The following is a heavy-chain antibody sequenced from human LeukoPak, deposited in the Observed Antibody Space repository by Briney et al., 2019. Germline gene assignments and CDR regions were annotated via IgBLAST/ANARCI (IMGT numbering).Heavy chain of an antibody. J-gene: IGHJ5*02. D-gene: IGHD2-15*01. CDR1: GGSISSLH. V-gene: IGHV4-59*11. Sequence: SETLSLTCTVSGGSISSLHWAWIRQPPGKGLEWIGYVYYSDNANNNPSLKSRVTISVDTSKNQFSLKLSSVTAADTAAYYCARTGGYCSGGSCYSGWFNPWGQGTLVTVSS. CDR2: VYYSDNA. CDR3: ARTGGYCSGGSCYSGWFNP.